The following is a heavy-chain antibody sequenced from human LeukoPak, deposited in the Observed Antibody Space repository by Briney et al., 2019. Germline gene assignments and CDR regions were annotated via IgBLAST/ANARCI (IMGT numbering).Heavy chain of an antibody. D-gene: IGHD2-2*01. J-gene: IGHJ5*02. Sequence: PGGSLRLSCAASGFTFSSYAMSWVRQAPGKGLEWVSAISGSGGSTYYADSVKGRFTISRDNSKNTLYLQMNSLRAEDTAVYYCAKAPLQTDIVVVGYWFDPWGQGTLVTVSS. V-gene: IGHV3-23*01. CDR2: ISGSGGST. CDR1: GFTFSSYA. CDR3: AKAPLQTDIVVVGYWFDP.